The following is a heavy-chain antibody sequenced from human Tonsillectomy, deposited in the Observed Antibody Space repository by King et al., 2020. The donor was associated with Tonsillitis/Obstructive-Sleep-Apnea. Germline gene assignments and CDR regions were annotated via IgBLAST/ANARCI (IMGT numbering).Heavy chain of an antibody. CDR3: ARDSDYYDSSGYYYVCYFDY. CDR2: ISSSGSTI. CDR1: GFTFSSYE. Sequence: DVQLVESGGGLVQPGGSLRLSCAASGFTFSSYEMNWVRQAPGKGLEWVSYISSSGSTIYYADSVKGRFTISRDNAKNSLYLQMNSLRAEDTAVYYCARDSDYYDSSGYYYVCYFDYWGQGTLVTVSS. V-gene: IGHV3-48*03. D-gene: IGHD3-22*01. J-gene: IGHJ4*02.